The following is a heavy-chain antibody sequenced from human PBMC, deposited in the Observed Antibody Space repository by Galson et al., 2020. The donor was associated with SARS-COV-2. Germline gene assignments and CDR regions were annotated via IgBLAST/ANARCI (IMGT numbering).Heavy chain of an antibody. J-gene: IGHJ4*02. V-gene: IGHV4-30-4*07. CDR3: ARVASSYYDRSGSFDY. CDR1: GDSISSDYYS. D-gene: IGHD3-22*01. CDR2: IFNTGST. Sequence: SETLSLTCTVSGDSISSDYYSWSWIRQPPGEGLQWIGHIFNTGSTYYCPSLKSRLTVSLDTSKNQFSLKLYSVTAADTAVYYCARVASSYYDRSGSFDYWGQGTLVTVSS.